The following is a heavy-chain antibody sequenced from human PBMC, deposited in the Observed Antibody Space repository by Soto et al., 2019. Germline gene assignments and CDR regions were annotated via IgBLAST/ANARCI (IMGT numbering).Heavy chain of an antibody. CDR3: VKGYWKGDV. J-gene: IGHJ6*02. Sequence: EVQLLESGGGLVQPGGSLRLSCAASGFTFSTYPMNWVRQAPGNGLEWVSAISGSGGSIHYADSVKGRFTISRDNSKNTPYRQMNSLRDEDTAVYHCVKGYWKGDVWGQGTTVTVSS. CDR1: GFTFSTYP. CDR2: ISGSGGSI. V-gene: IGHV3-23*01. D-gene: IGHD1-1*01.